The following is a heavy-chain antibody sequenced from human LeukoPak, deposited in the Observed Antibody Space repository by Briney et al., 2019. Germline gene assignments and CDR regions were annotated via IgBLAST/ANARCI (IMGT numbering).Heavy chain of an antibody. CDR2: ISYDGSNK. J-gene: IGHJ6*02. V-gene: IGHV3-30*04. D-gene: IGHD2-15*01. CDR3: ARDVEKCCRGGSCPIPTYGMDV. CDR1: GFTFSSYA. Sequence: GGSLRLSCAASGFTFSSYAMHWVRQAPGKGLEWVAVISYDGSNKYYADSVKGRFTISRDNSKNTLYLQMNSLRAEDTAVYYCARDVEKCCRGGSCPIPTYGMDVWGQGTTVTVSS.